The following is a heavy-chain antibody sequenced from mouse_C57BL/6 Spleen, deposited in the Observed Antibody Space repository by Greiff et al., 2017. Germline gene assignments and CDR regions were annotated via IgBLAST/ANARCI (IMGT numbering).Heavy chain of an antibody. CDR1: GYTFTDYY. Sequence: VQLQQSGPVLVKPGASVKMSCKASGYTFTDYYMNWVKQSHGKSLEWIGVINPYNGGTSYNQKFKGKATLTVDKSSSTAYMELNSLTSEDSAVYYCASGSTTVVAHYAMGDWGQGTSVTVSS. CDR2: INPYNGGT. V-gene: IGHV1-19*01. J-gene: IGHJ4*01. D-gene: IGHD1-1*01. CDR3: ASGSTTVVAHYAMGD.